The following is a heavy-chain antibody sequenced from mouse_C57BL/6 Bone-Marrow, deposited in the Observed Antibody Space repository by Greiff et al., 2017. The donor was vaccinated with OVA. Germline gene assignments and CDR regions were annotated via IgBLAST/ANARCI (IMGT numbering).Heavy chain of an antibody. Sequence: VQLQQPGAELVKPGASVKMSCKASGYTFTSYWITWVKQRPGQGLEWIGDIYPGSGSTNYNEKFKSKATLTVDTSASTAYMQLSSLTSEDSAVYYCARYYGSSYGYFDYWGQGTTLTVSS. CDR2: IYPGSGST. CDR1: GYTFTSYW. CDR3: ARYYGSSYGYFDY. J-gene: IGHJ2*01. D-gene: IGHD1-1*01. V-gene: IGHV1-55*01.